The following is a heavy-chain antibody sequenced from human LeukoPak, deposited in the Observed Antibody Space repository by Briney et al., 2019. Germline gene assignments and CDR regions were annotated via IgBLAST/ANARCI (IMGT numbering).Heavy chain of an antibody. CDR1: GFTFARSA. Sequence: GTSLKVSCKASGFTFARSAFQWVRQARGQRPEWIGWIVIANGNTNYAQKFQERLTITRDMSTSTAYMELSSLRSEDTAVYYCAAEDDFLTGYYDFDYWGQGTVVTVSS. V-gene: IGHV1-58*01. CDR2: IVIANGNT. CDR3: AAEDDFLTGYYDFDY. J-gene: IGHJ4*02. D-gene: IGHD3-9*01.